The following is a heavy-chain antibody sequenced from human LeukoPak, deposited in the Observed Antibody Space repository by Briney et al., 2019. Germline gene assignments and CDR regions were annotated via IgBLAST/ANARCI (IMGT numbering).Heavy chain of an antibody. CDR1: GGSFSGYY. D-gene: IGHD6-19*01. CDR3: ARGLGYSSGWYDSYYYYYMDV. CDR2: INHSGST. V-gene: IGHV4-34*01. J-gene: IGHJ6*03. Sequence: SETLSLTCAVYGGSFSGYYWSWIRQPPGKGLKWIGEINHSGSTNYNPSLKSRVTISVDTSKNQFSLKLSSVTAADTAVYYCARGLGYSSGWYDSYYYYYMDVRGKGTTVTVSS.